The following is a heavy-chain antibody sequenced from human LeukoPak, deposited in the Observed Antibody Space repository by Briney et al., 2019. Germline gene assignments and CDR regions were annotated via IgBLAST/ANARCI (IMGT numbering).Heavy chain of an antibody. Sequence: SETLSLTCTVSGGSISTYYWSWIRQPPGKGLEWIGYIYHSGSTNYNPSLKSRVTISVDTSKNQFSLRLSSMTAADTAIYYCARLRSYGGNRGIDYWGQGTLVAVSS. D-gene: IGHD4-23*01. CDR2: IYHSGST. CDR1: GGSISTYY. V-gene: IGHV4-59*08. J-gene: IGHJ4*02. CDR3: ARLRSYGGNRGIDY.